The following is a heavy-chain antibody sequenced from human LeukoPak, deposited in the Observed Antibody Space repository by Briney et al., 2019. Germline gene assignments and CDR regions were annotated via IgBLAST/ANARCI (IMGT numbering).Heavy chain of an antibody. Sequence: SETLSLTCAVYGGSFSGYYWSWIRQTPGKGLEWIGEINHSGSTNYNPSLKSRVTLSVDTSKNQFSLKLSSVTAADTAVYYCARRVRYFARHGFDPWGQGTLVTVSS. V-gene: IGHV4-34*01. CDR3: ARRVRYFARHGFDP. J-gene: IGHJ5*02. D-gene: IGHD3-9*01. CDR1: GGSFSGYY. CDR2: INHSGST.